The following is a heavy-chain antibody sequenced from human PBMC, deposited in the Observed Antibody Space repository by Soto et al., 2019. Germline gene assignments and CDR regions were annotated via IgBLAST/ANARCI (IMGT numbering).Heavy chain of an antibody. CDR1: GFTFSSYA. Sequence: GGSLRLSCAASGFTFSSYAMNWVRQAPGKGLEWVSAISASGDSIYYADSMKGRFTISRDNSKNTLYLQMNSLRAEDTAVYYCAKASRFGGKCFFDFWGQGTLVTVSS. CDR2: ISASGDSI. CDR3: AKASRFGGKCFFDF. V-gene: IGHV3-23*01. J-gene: IGHJ4*02. D-gene: IGHD3-10*01.